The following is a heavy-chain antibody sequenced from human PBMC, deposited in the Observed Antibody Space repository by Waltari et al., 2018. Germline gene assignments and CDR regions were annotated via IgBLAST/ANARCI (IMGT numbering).Heavy chain of an antibody. CDR1: GYIFTNEW. Sequence: VQLVQSGAEVRKPGESLKISCQAFGYIFTNEWIGWVRQMLGKGLEWMGITYPGYSMMPSYSPSPEGQVTISADKSITTVYLQWDNLKASDTAIYYCVRHVGPFGDHQLSASWGQGTLVTVSS. V-gene: IGHV5-51*01. CDR3: VRHVGPFGDHQLSAS. CDR2: TYPGYSMMP. J-gene: IGHJ5*02. D-gene: IGHD2-21*01.